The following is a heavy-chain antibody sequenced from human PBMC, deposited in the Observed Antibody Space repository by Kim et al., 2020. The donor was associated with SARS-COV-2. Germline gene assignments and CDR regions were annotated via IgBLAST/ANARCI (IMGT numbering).Heavy chain of an antibody. V-gene: IGHV1-18*01. Sequence: AQRLQGRVTMTTDTSTSTAYMELRSLRSDDTAVYYCARSDTAMVTYYFDYWGQGTLVTVSS. CDR3: ARSDTAMVTYYFDY. J-gene: IGHJ4*02. D-gene: IGHD5-18*01.